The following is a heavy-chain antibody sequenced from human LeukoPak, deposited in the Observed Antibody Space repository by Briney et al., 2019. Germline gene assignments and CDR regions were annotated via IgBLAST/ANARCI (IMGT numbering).Heavy chain of an antibody. CDR3: ARGNLDTAMGYYYYGMDV. V-gene: IGHV1-69*13. D-gene: IGHD5-18*01. CDR1: GYTFTSYG. Sequence: SVKVSCKASGYTFTSYGISWVRQAPGQGLEWMGGIIPIFGTANYAQKFQGRVTITADESTSTAYMELSSLRSEDTAVYYCARGNLDTAMGYYYYGMDVWGQGTTVTVSS. CDR2: IIPIFGTA. J-gene: IGHJ6*02.